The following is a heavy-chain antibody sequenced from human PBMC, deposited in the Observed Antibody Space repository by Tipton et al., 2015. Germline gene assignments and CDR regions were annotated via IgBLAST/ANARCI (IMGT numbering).Heavy chain of an antibody. D-gene: IGHD2-8*01. CDR1: GDSVSSPSAA. Sequence: GLVKPSQTLSLTCAISGDSVSSPSAAWNWIRQSPSRGLEWLGRTYYRSQWFSDYATSVSSRVTITADISMNQISLNLTSVTPEDTAVYYCARRVRNGVLDIWGRGTVVTASS. V-gene: IGHV6-1*01. CDR3: ARRVRNGVLDI. J-gene: IGHJ3*02. CDR2: TYYRSQWFS.